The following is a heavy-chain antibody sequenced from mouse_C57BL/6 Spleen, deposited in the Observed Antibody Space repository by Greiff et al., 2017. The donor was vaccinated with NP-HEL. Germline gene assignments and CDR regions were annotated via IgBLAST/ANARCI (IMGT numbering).Heavy chain of an antibody. V-gene: IGHV1-15*01. CDR1: GYTFTDYE. CDR3: TRAYGYEAWFAY. J-gene: IGHJ3*01. D-gene: IGHD2-2*01. CDR2: IDPETGGT. Sequence: QVQLKESGAELVRPGASVTLSCKASGYTFTDYEMHWVKQTPVHGLEWIGAIDPETGGTAYNQKFKGKAILTADKSSSTAYMELRSLTSEDSAVYYCTRAYGYEAWFAYWGQGTLVTVSA.